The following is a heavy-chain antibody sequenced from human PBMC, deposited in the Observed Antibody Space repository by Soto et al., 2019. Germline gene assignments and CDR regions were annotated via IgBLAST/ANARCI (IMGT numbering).Heavy chain of an antibody. Sequence: SEMPSLTRGVSDDSSSSGFYWAWIRPQPGKGLKWIGEINHSGSTNYNPSLKSRVTISVDTSKNQFSLKLSSVTAADTAVYYCARGGAIFGVVRTYGMDVWGQGSTVTVS. CDR1: DDSSSSGFY. CDR2: INHSGST. V-gene: IGHV4-34*01. CDR3: ARGGAIFGVVRTYGMDV. J-gene: IGHJ6*02. D-gene: IGHD3-3*01.